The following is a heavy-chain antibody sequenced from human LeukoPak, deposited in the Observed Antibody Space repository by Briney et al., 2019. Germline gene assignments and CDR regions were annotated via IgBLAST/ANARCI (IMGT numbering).Heavy chain of an antibody. V-gene: IGHV3-49*04. CDR2: VRSKAYGGTT. CDR1: GFTFGDNA. Sequence: GGSLRLSCTASGFTFGDNAMTWVRQAPGKGLEWVGFVRSKAYGGTTEDAASVKGRFTISRDDSKSIAYLQMNSLISEDTAVYYCTRMPATSLYYFDYWGQGTLVTVSS. CDR3: TRMPATSLYYFDY. D-gene: IGHD1-26*01. J-gene: IGHJ4*02.